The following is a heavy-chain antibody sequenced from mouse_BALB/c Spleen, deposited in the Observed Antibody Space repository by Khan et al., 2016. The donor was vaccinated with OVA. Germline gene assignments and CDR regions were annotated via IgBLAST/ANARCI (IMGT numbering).Heavy chain of an antibody. CDR1: GYTFTNYG. CDR2: INTYTGEP. Sequence: LVESGPELKKPGETVKISCKASGYTFTNYGMNWVKQAPGKGLKWMGWINTYTGEPTYTDDFKGRFAFSLETSASTAYLQINNLKIEDMATYFCARGARYWYFDVWGAGTTVTVSS. V-gene: IGHV9-1*02. J-gene: IGHJ1*01. CDR3: ARGARYWYFDV.